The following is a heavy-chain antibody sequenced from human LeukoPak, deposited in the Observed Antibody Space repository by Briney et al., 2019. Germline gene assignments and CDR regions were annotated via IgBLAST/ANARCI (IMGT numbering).Heavy chain of an antibody. Sequence: ASVKVSCKASGYTFTSYAMHWVRQAPGQRLEWMGWINAGNGNTKYSQKFQGRVTITRDTSASTAYMELSSLRSEDTAVYYCAPYCSSTSCTHYYYYYGMDVWGQGTTVTVSS. J-gene: IGHJ6*02. V-gene: IGHV1-3*01. CDR1: GYTFTSYA. CDR2: INAGNGNT. D-gene: IGHD2-2*01. CDR3: APYCSSTSCTHYYYYYGMDV.